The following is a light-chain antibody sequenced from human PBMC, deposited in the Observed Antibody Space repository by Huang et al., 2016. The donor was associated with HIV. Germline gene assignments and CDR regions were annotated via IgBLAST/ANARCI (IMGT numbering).Light chain of an antibody. J-gene: IGKJ2*01. CDR2: AAS. CDR3: QQSYSITRYT. CDR1: QNIGRD. V-gene: IGKV1-39*01. Sequence: DIQMTQSPSSLSASVGDRVTITCRASQNIGRDLNWYQQKSGKAPKLLTDAASSLQRGVPSRFSGMGFGTDFTLTISSLQPEDFATYYCQQSYSITRYTFGQGTKVEIK.